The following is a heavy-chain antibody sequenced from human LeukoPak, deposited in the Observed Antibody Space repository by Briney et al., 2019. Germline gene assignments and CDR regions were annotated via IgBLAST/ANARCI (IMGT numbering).Heavy chain of an antibody. CDR2: INPNSGGT. V-gene: IGHV1-2*06. Sequence: ASVKVSCKASGYTLTDYYMHWVRQASGQGLEWMGRINPNSGGTNYAQKFQGRVTMTRDTSISTAYMELSRLRSDDTAVYYCARDKQLSMDVWGQGTTVTVSS. CDR3: ARDKQLSMDV. D-gene: IGHD6-13*01. J-gene: IGHJ6*02. CDR1: GYTLTDYY.